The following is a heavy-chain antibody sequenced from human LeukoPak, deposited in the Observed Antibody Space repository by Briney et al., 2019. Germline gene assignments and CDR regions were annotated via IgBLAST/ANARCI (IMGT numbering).Heavy chain of an antibody. Sequence: GGSLRLSCAASGFTFSRYNMIWVRQAPGKGLEWVSSISTGNNYIYYADSVKGRFTISGDNSKNTLYLQMNSLRAEDTAVYYCAKPFTRDSVGYWGQGTLVTVSS. CDR1: GFTFSRYN. CDR2: ISTGNNYI. CDR3: AKPFTRDSVGY. V-gene: IGHV3-21*04. D-gene: IGHD2-21*01. J-gene: IGHJ4*02.